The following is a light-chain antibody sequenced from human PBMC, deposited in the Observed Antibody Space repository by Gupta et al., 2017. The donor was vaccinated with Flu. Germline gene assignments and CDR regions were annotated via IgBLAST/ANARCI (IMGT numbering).Light chain of an antibody. Sequence: QSAPTQARSVSGSPVQSVTISCTGSSNDVGGSNRVSWYQQRPGKAPKLILYDVTERPSGVPDRFSGSKSGNTASLTISGLQADDEADYYCSSHAGRVTWVFGTGTTVTVL. J-gene: IGLJ1*01. CDR1: SNDVGGSNR. CDR3: SSHAGRVTWV. V-gene: IGLV2-11*01. CDR2: DVT.